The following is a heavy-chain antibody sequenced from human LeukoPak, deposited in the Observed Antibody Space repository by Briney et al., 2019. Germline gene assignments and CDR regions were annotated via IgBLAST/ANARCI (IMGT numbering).Heavy chain of an antibody. Sequence: SEALSLTCTFSGGSISSGGYYWSWIPPPPGTGLEWIGYIYYSGSTYYNPSLKSRVTISVDTSKNQFSLKLSSVTAADTAVYYCARRAVTPRYFDYWGQGTLVTVSS. J-gene: IGHJ4*02. CDR2: IYYSGST. V-gene: IGHV4-31*03. D-gene: IGHD2-21*02. CDR3: ARRAVTPRYFDY. CDR1: GGSISSGGYY.